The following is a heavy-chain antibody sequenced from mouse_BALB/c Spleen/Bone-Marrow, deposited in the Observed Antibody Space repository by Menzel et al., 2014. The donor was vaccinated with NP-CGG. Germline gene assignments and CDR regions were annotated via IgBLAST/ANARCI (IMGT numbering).Heavy chain of an antibody. CDR3: ARDYYGSSYAMDY. Sequence: EVMLVESGGGLVQPGGSLKLSCAASGFTFSSYGMSWVRQTPDKRLELVATISSNGGSTYYPDSVKGRFTISRDNAKNTLYLQMSSLKSEDTAMYYCARDYYGSSYAMDYWGQGTSVTVSS. V-gene: IGHV5-6-3*01. D-gene: IGHD1-1*01. CDR1: GFTFSSYG. CDR2: ISSNGGST. J-gene: IGHJ4*01.